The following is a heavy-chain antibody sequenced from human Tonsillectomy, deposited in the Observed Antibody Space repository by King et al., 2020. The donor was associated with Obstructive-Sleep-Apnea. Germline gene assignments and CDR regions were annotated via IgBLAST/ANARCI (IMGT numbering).Heavy chain of an antibody. J-gene: IGHJ4*02. CDR2: INSDGSST. CDR3: ARGGQGATLDY. CDR1: GFTFSGYW. Sequence: VQLVESGGGLVQPGGSLRLSCAASGFTFSGYWMLWVRQAPGKGLVWVSRINSDGSSTMYADSVEGRFTVSRDNANNTVSLQMHSLGDDDTALYYCARGGQGATLDYWGQGTLVTVSS. V-gene: IGHV3-74*03. D-gene: IGHD3-16*01.